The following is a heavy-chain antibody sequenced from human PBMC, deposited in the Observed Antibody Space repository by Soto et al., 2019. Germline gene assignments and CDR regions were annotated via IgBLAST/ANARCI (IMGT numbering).Heavy chain of an antibody. CDR1: GNTFTYRY. CDR2: ITPSSGDV. V-gene: IGHV1-45*02. Sequence: ASVKVSCKALGNTFTYRYLHWVRQAPGQALEWMGWITPSSGDVHYAQKFQERVTITRDRSINTAYMQMSSLRSEDTAMYFCAGGGAGSGPFTWELPDHWGQGTLVTVSS. J-gene: IGHJ4*02. D-gene: IGHD1-26*01. CDR3: AGGGAGSGPFTWELPDH.